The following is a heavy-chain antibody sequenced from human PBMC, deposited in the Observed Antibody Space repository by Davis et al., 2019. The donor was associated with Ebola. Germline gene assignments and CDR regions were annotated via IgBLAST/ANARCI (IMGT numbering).Heavy chain of an antibody. J-gene: IGHJ4*02. CDR2: INSGGENI. D-gene: IGHD1-1*01. Sequence: GESLKISCAVSGLTFTSYGFTWVRQASGKGLEWVSHINSGGENILYADSVQGRFTISRDTSQNTLYLQMSSLRVDDTAVYYCARDLGLEWSHWGQGTLVTVSS. CDR1: GLTFTSYG. V-gene: IGHV3-48*01. CDR3: ARDLGLEWSH.